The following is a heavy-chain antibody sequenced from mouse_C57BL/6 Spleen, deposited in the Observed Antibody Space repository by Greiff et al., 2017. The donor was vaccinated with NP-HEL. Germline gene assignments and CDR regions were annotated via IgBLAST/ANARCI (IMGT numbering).Heavy chain of an antibody. CDR2: IRNKANNHAT. V-gene: IGHV6-6*01. D-gene: IGHD1-1*01. CDR3: TRRIYYYGSSYVDAMDY. J-gene: IGHJ4*01. Sequence: EVQLQESGGGLVQPGGSMKLSCAASGFTFSDAWMDWVRQSPEKGLEWVAEIRNKANNHATYYAESVKGRFTISRDDSKSSVYLQMNSLRAEDTGSYYCTRRIYYYGSSYVDAMDYWGQGTSVTVSS. CDR1: GFTFSDAW.